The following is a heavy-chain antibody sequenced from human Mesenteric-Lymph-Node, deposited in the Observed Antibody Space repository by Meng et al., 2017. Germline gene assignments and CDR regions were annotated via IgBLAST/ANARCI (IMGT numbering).Heavy chain of an antibody. D-gene: IGHD3-3*01. J-gene: IGHJ4*02. CDR3: ATDRALRFLEWGY. CDR2: FDPEDGET. Sequence: ASVKVFCKVSAYTLTELSMHWLRHAPGKGLGWMGGFDPEDGETIYAQKFQGRVTMTEDTSTDTAYMELSSLRSEDPAVYNCATDRALRFLEWGYWGQGTLVTVSS. CDR1: AYTLTELS. V-gene: IGHV1-24*01.